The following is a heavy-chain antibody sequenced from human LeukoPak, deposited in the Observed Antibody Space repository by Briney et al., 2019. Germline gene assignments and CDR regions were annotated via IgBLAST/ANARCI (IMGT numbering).Heavy chain of an antibody. V-gene: IGHV3-21*01. CDR1: GFTFSSYS. J-gene: IGHJ4*02. CDR2: ISSSSSYI. CDR3: ARDGNYYGSGRTFDY. D-gene: IGHD3-10*01. Sequence: GGSLRLSCAASGFTFSSYSMNWVRQAPGKGLEWVSSISSSSSYIYYADSVKGRFTISRDNAKNPLYLQMNSLRAEDTAVYYCARDGNYYGSGRTFDYWGQGTLVTVSS.